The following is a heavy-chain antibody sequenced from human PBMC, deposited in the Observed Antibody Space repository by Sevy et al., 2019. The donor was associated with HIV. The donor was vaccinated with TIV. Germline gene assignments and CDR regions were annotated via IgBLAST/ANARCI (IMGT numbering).Heavy chain of an antibody. V-gene: IGHV3-23*01. CDR1: GFTLSGYT. D-gene: IGHD2-21*01. CDR3: AKTVATGDYYFDY. J-gene: IGHJ4*02. CDR2: SSGGGRNT. Sequence: GGSLRLSCVASGFTLSGYTMTWVRQAPGKGLEWVSSSSGGGRNTYYEDSVKGRFTISRDNSKNTLYLQMNSLRADATAVYYCAKTVATGDYYFDYWGQGTLVTVSS.